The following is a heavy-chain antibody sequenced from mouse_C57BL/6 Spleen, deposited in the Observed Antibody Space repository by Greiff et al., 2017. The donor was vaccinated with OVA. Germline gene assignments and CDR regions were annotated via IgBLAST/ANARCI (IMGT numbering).Heavy chain of an antibody. CDR1: GYAFSSSW. CDR3: ARSEWDYAMDY. J-gene: IGHJ4*01. D-gene: IGHD1-3*01. V-gene: IGHV1-82*01. Sequence: QVQLKESGPELVKPGASVKISCKASGYAFSSSWMNWVKQRPGKGLEWIGRIYPGDGDTNYNGKFKGKATLTADKSSSTAYMQLSSLTSEDSAVYFCARSEWDYAMDYWGQGTSVTVSS. CDR2: IYPGDGDT.